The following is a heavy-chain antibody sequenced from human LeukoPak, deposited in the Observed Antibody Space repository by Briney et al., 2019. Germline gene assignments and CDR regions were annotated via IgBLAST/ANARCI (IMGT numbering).Heavy chain of an antibody. J-gene: IGHJ2*01. D-gene: IGHD1-14*01. Sequence: RGSLRLSCAASGFTVSSNYMSWVRQAPGKGLEWVSVIYSGGSTYYADSVKGRFTISRDNSKNTLYLQMNSLRAEDTAVYYCARSGTKDWYFDLWGRGTLVTVSS. CDR1: GFTVSSNY. V-gene: IGHV3-53*01. CDR3: ARSGTKDWYFDL. CDR2: IYSGGST.